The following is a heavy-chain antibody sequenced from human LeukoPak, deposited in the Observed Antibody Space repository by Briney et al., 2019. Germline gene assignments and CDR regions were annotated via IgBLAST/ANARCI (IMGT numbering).Heavy chain of an antibody. J-gene: IGHJ4*02. CDR2: ISAYNGNT. D-gene: IGHD1-26*01. CDR3: ARAPPYSGSQKFDY. Sequence: PGASVKVSCKASGYTFTSYGISWVRQAPGQGLEWMGWISAYNGNTNYAQKLQGRVTMTTDTSTSTAYMELRSLRSDDTAVYYCARAPPYSGSQKFDYWGQGTLVTVSS. V-gene: IGHV1-18*01. CDR1: GYTFTSYG.